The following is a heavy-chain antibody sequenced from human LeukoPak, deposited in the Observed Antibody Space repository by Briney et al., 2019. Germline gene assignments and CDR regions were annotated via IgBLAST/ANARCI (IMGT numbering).Heavy chain of an antibody. V-gene: IGHV5-51*01. J-gene: IGHJ4*02. CDR3: ASWYYDSSGYYYFDY. Sequence: GESLKISCKGSGYRFTSYWIGWVRQMPGKGLEWMGIIYPGDSETRYSPSFQGQVTISADKSISTAYLQWSSLKASDTAMYYCASWYYDSSGYYYFDYWGQGTLVTVSS. CDR2: IYPGDSET. CDR1: GYRFTSYW. D-gene: IGHD3-22*01.